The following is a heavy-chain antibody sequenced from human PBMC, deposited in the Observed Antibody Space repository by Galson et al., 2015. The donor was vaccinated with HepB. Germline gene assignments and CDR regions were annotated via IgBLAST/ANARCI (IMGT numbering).Heavy chain of an antibody. Sequence: SLRLSCAASGFTFSDYYMSWIRQAPGKGLEWVSYISSSSSYTNYADSVKGRFTISRDNAKNSLYLQMNSLRAEDTAVYYCARRDCSGGSCYFGGPSNWFDPWGQGTLVTVSS. CDR1: GFTFSDYY. D-gene: IGHD2-15*01. J-gene: IGHJ5*02. CDR2: ISSSSSYT. CDR3: ARRDCSGGSCYFGGPSNWFDP. V-gene: IGHV3-11*06.